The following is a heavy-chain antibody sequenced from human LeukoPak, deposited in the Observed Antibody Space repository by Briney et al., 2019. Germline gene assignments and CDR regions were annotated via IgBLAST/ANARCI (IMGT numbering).Heavy chain of an antibody. CDR2: IIPIFGTA. V-gene: IGHV1-69*05. D-gene: IGHD5-18*01. CDR3: ARGSIRYSYGPTGEYYFDY. J-gene: IGHJ4*02. Sequence: ASVKVSCKASGGTFSSYAISWVRQAPGQGLEWMGGIIPIFGTANYVQKFQGRVTITTDESTSTAYMELSSLRSEDTAVYYCARGSIRYSYGPTGEYYFDYWGQGTLVTVSS. CDR1: GGTFSSYA.